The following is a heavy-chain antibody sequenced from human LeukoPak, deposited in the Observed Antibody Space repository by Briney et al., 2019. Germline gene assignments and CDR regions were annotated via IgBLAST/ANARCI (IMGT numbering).Heavy chain of an antibody. J-gene: IGHJ4*02. D-gene: IGHD3-3*01. CDR2: ITGGGGST. Sequence: GGSLRLSCAASGFTFSSYAMSWVRQAPGKGLEWVSAITGGGGSTYYADSVKGRFTISRDNSKNTLYLQMNSLRAEDTAVYYCAKDGVLRFLEWSGGYFDYWGQGTLVTVSS. V-gene: IGHV3-23*01. CDR3: AKDGVLRFLEWSGGYFDY. CDR1: GFTFSSYA.